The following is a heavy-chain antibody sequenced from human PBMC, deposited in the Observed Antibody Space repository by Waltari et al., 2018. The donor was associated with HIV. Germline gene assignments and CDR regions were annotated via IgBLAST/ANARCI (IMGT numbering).Heavy chain of an antibody. Sequence: QVQLVQSGAEVKKPGASVKVSCKASGYTFTSYDINWVRQATGQGLEWMGWMNPNSGNTGYAQKFQGRVTMTRNTSISTAYMELSSLRSEDTAVYYCARARIAVAGYPSDFDYWGQGTLVTVSS. CDR3: ARARIAVAGYPSDFDY. CDR1: GYTFTSYD. D-gene: IGHD6-19*01. J-gene: IGHJ4*02. V-gene: IGHV1-8*01. CDR2: MNPNSGNT.